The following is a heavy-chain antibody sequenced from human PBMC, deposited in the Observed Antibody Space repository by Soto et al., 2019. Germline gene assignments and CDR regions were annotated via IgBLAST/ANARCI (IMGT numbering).Heavy chain of an antibody. J-gene: IGHJ3*02. V-gene: IGHV3-23*01. Sequence: GGSLRLSCAASGFTFSSYAMSLVRQAPGKGLEWVSAISGSGGSTYYADSVKGRFTISRDNSKNTLYLQMNSLRAEDTAVYYCAKENYDYIWGSYPRGAFDIWGQGTMVTVSS. D-gene: IGHD3-16*02. CDR2: ISGSGGST. CDR3: AKENYDYIWGSYPRGAFDI. CDR1: GFTFSSYA.